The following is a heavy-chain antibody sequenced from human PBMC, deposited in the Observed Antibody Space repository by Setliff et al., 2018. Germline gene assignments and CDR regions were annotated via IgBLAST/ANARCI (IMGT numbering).Heavy chain of an antibody. CDR2: IYYSGST. J-gene: IGHJ4*02. D-gene: IGHD2-8*02. CDR1: GGSISSYY. CDR3: TVYNTGSSKDHY. V-gene: IGHV4-59*12. Sequence: SETLSLTCTVSGGSISSYYWSWIRQPPGKGLEWIGYIYYSGSTNYNPSLKSRVTISVDKSKNQFSLKLSSVTAADTALYYCTVYNTGSSKDHYWGQGTPVTVSS.